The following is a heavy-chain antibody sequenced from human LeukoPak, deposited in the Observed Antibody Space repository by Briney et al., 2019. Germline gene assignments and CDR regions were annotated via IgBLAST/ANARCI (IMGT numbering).Heavy chain of an antibody. D-gene: IGHD2-2*01. V-gene: IGHV3-74*01. CDR1: GFTFSSYW. CDR2: INSDGSST. Sequence: GGSLRLSCAASGFTFSSYWMHWARQAPGKGPVWVSRINSDGSSTNYADSVKGRFTISRDNAKNTLYLQMNSLRVEDTAVYYCARALYYSNYLGYWGQGTLVSVSS. CDR3: ARALYYSNYLGY. J-gene: IGHJ4*02.